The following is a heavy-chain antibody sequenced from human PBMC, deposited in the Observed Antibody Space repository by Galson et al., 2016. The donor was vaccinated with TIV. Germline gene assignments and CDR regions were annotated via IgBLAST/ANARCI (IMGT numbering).Heavy chain of an antibody. Sequence: SVKVSCKASGYTFTSFDISWIRQAPGQGLEWMGWMSPSNGNTGYAQKFRGRITMTRHPSTTTVYMELSGLTSEETAVYYCARGHYYDSSGYSFDFWGQGTLVTVSS. V-gene: IGHV1-8*01. J-gene: IGHJ4*02. CDR2: MSPSNGNT. D-gene: IGHD3-22*01. CDR1: GYTFTSFD. CDR3: ARGHYYDSSGYSFDF.